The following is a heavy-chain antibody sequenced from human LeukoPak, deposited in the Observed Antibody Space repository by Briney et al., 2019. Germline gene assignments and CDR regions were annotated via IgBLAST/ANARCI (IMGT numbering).Heavy chain of an antibody. V-gene: IGHV4-59*01. D-gene: IGHD6-6*01. J-gene: IGHJ3*02. Sequence: SETLSLTCTVSGGSISSYYWSWVRQPPGKGLEWIGYIYYSGSTNYNPSLKSRVTISVDTSKNQFSLKLSSVTAADTAVFYCARDEYSSSSDAFDIWGQGTMVTVSS. CDR3: ARDEYSSSSDAFDI. CDR1: GGSISSYY. CDR2: IYYSGST.